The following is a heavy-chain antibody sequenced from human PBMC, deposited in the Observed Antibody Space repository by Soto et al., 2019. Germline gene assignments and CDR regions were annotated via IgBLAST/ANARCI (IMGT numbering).Heavy chain of an antibody. J-gene: IGHJ4*02. V-gene: IGHV4-39*01. CDR3: ARHGSY. Sequence: PSETLSLTCTVSGVSISSSSYYWGRIRQTPGKGLEWIGTIYFSGSTYYNPSLKSRVTISVDRSKNQFSLNLTSVTAADTAVYYCARHGSYWGPGTLVTVSS. CDR1: GVSISSSSYY. CDR2: IYFSGST.